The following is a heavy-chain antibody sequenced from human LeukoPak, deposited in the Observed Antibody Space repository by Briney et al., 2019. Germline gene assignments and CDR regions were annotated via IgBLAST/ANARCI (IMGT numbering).Heavy chain of an antibody. J-gene: IGHJ6*03. V-gene: IGHV4-59*01. D-gene: IGHD4-11*01. Sequence: SETLSLTCTVSGVSISNYYWTWIRQPPGKGLEWIGYIHYSGSTNYNPSLKSRVTISVGTSKNQFSLKLSSVTAADTAVYYCARASVTYYYYYYMDVWGKGTTVTVSS. CDR1: GVSISNYY. CDR2: IHYSGST. CDR3: ARASVTYYYYYYMDV.